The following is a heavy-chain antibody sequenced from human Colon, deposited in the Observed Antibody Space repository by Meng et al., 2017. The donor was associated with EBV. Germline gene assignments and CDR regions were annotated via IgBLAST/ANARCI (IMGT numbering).Heavy chain of an antibody. CDR3: ARSVYSSGWYGAYYFDY. D-gene: IGHD6-19*01. J-gene: IGHJ4*02. CDR1: GGSVSSGSYY. V-gene: IGHV4-61*01. CDR2: IYYSGST. Sequence: QVQLPESGPVLVKPSGTLSLTCTVSGGSVSSGSYYWSWIRQPPGKGLEWIGYIYYSGSTNYNPSLQSRVTISVDMSKNQFSLKLSSVTASDTAVYYCARSVYSSGWYGAYYFDYWGQGTLVTVSS.